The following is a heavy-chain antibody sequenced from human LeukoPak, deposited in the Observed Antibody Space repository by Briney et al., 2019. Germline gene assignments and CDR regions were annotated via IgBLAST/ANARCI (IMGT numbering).Heavy chain of an antibody. Sequence: SETLSLTCTVSGGSISSSNHYWGWIRQPPGKGLEWIGTIYYTGSTYYSPSLRSRVTISMDTSKNQFSLKLSSVTAADTAVYYCARMGKPSFSGTVDVWGKGTTVTISS. D-gene: IGHD2-8*02. J-gene: IGHJ6*04. CDR2: IYYTGST. V-gene: IGHV4-39*07. CDR3: ARMGKPSFSGTVDV. CDR1: GGSISSSNHY.